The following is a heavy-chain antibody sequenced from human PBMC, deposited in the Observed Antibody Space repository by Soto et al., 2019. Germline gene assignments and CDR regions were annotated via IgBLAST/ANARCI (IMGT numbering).Heavy chain of an antibody. CDR3: ARDNLGITIFGVVTEYYYYGMDV. Sequence: SATLSLTCTVSGGSISSYYWSWIRQPAGKGLEWIGRIYTSGSTNYNPSLKSRVTMSVDTSKNQFSLKLSSVTAADTAVYYCARDNLGITIFGVVTEYYYYGMDVWGQGTTVTVSS. CDR2: IYTSGST. CDR1: GGSISSYY. D-gene: IGHD3-3*01. J-gene: IGHJ6*02. V-gene: IGHV4-4*07.